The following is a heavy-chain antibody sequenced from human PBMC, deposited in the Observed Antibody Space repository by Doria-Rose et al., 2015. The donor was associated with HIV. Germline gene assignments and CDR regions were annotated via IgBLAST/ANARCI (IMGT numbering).Heavy chain of an antibody. Sequence: PPGKGLEWVSGITWNSDTIGYAASVKGRFTISRDNGKNSLYLQMDSLSAEDTALYYCAKTRGWFGESIDYWGQGTLVTVSS. D-gene: IGHD3-10*01. V-gene: IGHV3-9*01. CDR2: ITWNSDTI. J-gene: IGHJ4*02. CDR3: AKTRGWFGESIDY.